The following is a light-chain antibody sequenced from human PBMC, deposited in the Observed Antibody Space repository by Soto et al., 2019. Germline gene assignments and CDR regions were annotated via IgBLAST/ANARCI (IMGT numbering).Light chain of an antibody. J-gene: IGKJ3*01. V-gene: IGKV3-15*01. CDR3: QQYDNWPPFT. CDR1: QSVGSH. Sequence: IVRTQSPFTLSVSPVERATLSFMSSQSVGSHLAWYQQRPGQAPRLPIYGASYRATGIPPRFSGSGSGTDFTLTISSLQSEDFAVYYCQQYDNWPPFTFGPGTKVDIK. CDR2: GAS.